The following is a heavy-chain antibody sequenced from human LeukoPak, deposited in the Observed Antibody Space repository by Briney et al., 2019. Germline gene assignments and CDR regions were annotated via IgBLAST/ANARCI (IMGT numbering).Heavy chain of an antibody. D-gene: IGHD3-10*01. J-gene: IGHJ3*02. Sequence: PSETLSLTCAVYGGSFSGYYWSWIRQPAGKGLEWIGRIYTSGSTNYNPSLKSRVTISVDTSKNQFSLKLSSVTAADTAVYYCARGLWFGELNDAFDIWGQGTMVTVSS. V-gene: IGHV4-59*10. CDR3: ARGLWFGELNDAFDI. CDR1: GGSFSGYY. CDR2: IYTSGST.